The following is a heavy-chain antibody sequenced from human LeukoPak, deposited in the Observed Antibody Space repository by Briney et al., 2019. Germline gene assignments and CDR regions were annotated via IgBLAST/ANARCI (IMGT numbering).Heavy chain of an antibody. Sequence: SGPTLVKPTQTLTLTCTFSGFSLSTSGVAVGWIRQPPGKALEWLALIYWDDDKRYSPSLKSRLTITKGTSKNQVVLSMTNMDPVDTATYYCAHLVRGNPFDYWGQGTLVTVSS. D-gene: IGHD1-1*01. V-gene: IGHV2-5*02. CDR1: GFSLSTSGVA. J-gene: IGHJ4*02. CDR3: AHLVRGNPFDY. CDR2: IYWDDDK.